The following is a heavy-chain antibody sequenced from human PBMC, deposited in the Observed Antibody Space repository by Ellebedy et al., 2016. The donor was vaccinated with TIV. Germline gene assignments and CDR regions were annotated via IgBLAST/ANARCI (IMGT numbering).Heavy chain of an antibody. CDR3: ARAPTSFTVKFDP. Sequence: GGSLRLXXAASGFTFSSFAMHWVRQAPGKGLQWVSVISYDGSDKYYADSVKGRFTISRDNSKNTLYLQMNSLRAEDTAVYYCARAPTSFTVKFDPWGQGTLVTVSS. V-gene: IGHV3-30*04. CDR2: ISYDGSDK. CDR1: GFTFSSFA. D-gene: IGHD4-17*01. J-gene: IGHJ5*02.